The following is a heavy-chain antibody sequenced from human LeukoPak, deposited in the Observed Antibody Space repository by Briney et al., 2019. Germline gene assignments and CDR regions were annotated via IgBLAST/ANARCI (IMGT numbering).Heavy chain of an antibody. D-gene: IGHD2/OR15-2a*01. V-gene: IGHV1-18*01. CDR2: ISTYNDNT. Sequence: GASVKVSCKASGYTFNTYNINWVRQAPGQGLEWMGWISTYNDNTNYAQKFQGRVTMTTDTSTSTAYMELRSLRSDDTAVYYCASSSGSMLLAKESAFDIWGQGTMVTVSS. CDR1: GYTFNTYN. CDR3: ASSSGSMLLAKESAFDI. J-gene: IGHJ3*02.